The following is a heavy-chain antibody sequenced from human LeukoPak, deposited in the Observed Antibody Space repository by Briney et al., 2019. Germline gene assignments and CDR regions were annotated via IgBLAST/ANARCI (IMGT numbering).Heavy chain of an antibody. Sequence: GGSLRLSCAASGFTFSSYWMHWVRQAPGKGLVWVSRINTDGSSTSYADSVKGRFTISRDNAKNTLYLQMNSLRAEDTAVYYCSCRFAYCSGGSCPSSSDFDYWGQGTLVTVSS. D-gene: IGHD2-15*01. CDR3: SCRFAYCSGGSCPSSSDFDY. V-gene: IGHV3-74*01. J-gene: IGHJ4*02. CDR1: GFTFSSYW. CDR2: INTDGSST.